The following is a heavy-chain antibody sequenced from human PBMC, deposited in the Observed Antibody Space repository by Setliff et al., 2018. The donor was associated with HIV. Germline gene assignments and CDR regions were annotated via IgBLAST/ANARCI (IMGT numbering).Heavy chain of an antibody. CDR2: VYSTGST. Sequence: SETLSLTCTVSGDSISSTNWWGWIRQPPGKGLEWIGYVYSTGSTNDNPSLKSRVTMSVDTSKNHFSLKLSSVTALDTAVYYCARKLPGMGYFDYWGQGTLVTVSS. V-gene: IGHV4-28*06. J-gene: IGHJ4*02. D-gene: IGHD1-26*01. CDR3: ARKLPGMGYFDY. CDR1: GDSISSTNW.